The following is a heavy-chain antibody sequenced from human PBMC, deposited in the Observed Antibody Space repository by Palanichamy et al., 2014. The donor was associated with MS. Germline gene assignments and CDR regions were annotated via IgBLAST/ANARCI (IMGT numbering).Heavy chain of an antibody. V-gene: IGHV3-33*01. CDR1: GLPFSTSG. Sequence: QVQPVESGGGVVQPGRSLKLSCVASGLPFSTSGMHWVRQPPGKGLQWVAVIDFDGSKEQYADSVKGRFTISRDNSKSTLFLQMSNLRAEDTAVYYCARGLGYYYFAMGVWGQGTTVTVSS. CDR3: ARGLGYYYFAMGV. CDR2: IDFDGSKE. J-gene: IGHJ6*02.